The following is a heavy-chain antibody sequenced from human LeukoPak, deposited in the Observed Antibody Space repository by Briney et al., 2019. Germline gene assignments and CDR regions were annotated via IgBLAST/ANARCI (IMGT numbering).Heavy chain of an antibody. CDR1: GYTFTSYG. CDR2: INVNSGGT. V-gene: IGHV1-2*02. J-gene: IGHJ6*03. Sequence: GASVKVSCKASGYTFTSYGMNWVRQAPGQGLEWMGWINVNSGGTNYAQKFQGRVNMTRDTSISTVYMELSRLRSDDTAVYHCARDRLGRGGGIYYYYYMDVWGKGTTVTVSS. CDR3: ARDRLGRGGGIYYYYYMDV. D-gene: IGHD3-16*01.